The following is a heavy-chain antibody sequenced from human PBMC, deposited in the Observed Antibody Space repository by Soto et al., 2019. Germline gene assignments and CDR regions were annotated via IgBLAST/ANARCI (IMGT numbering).Heavy chain of an antibody. CDR1: GASITYGGYS. D-gene: IGHD5-12*01. J-gene: IGHJ4*02. CDR3: ARGGGYDPFDY. V-gene: IGHV4-30-2*01. CDR2: ISHLEST. Sequence: QLQLHQSGSGLVKASQTLSLTCTLSGASITYGGYSWSWIRQPPGKDLEWLGYISHLESTFYNPSFQSRLTLSIDRSKNQFSLKLASMTAADTAVYYCARGGGYDPFDYWGQGTPVTVAS.